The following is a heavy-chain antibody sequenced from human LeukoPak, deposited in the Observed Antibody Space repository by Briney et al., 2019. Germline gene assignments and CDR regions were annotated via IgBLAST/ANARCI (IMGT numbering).Heavy chain of an antibody. CDR1: GYTFTAYY. D-gene: IGHD3-3*01. CDR3: AIYDFWSGSSFDY. J-gene: IGHJ4*02. CDR2: INPNSGGST. Sequence: ASVKVSCKASGYTFTAYYIHWVRQAPGQGLEWMGWINPNSGGSTSYAQKFQGRVTMTRDMSTSTVYMGLSSLRSEDTAVYYCAIYDFWSGSSFDYWGQGTLVTVSS. V-gene: IGHV1-46*01.